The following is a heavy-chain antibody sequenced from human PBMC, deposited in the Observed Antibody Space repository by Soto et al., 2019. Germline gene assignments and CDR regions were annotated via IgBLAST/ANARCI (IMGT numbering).Heavy chain of an antibody. V-gene: IGHV3-23*01. CDR1: EITLNKYA. CDR2: ISGSGENT. Sequence: EAQLLESGGGLVQPGGSLKLSCAASEITLNKYAMTWVRQAPGKGLEWVSAISGSGENTFYADSVEGRVTISRENSKNTLFLQMDNVRPDDTAVYFCSKSAYGDNYHWFDLWGQGTPVTVSS. J-gene: IGHJ5*02. CDR3: SKSAYGDNYHWFDL. D-gene: IGHD4-17*01.